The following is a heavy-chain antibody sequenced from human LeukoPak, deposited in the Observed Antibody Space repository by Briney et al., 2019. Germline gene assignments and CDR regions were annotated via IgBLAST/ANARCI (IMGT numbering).Heavy chain of an antibody. CDR2: IYHSGST. CDR3: ARASYSYDINGWVPFDY. Sequence: SETLSLTCTVSGGSISSSSYYWGWIRQPPGKGLEWIGSIYHSGSTYYNPSLKSRVTIAVETSKNQFSLKLSSVTAADKAVYYCARASYSYDINGWVPFDYWGQGTLVTVSS. CDR1: GGSISSSSYY. D-gene: IGHD3-22*01. V-gene: IGHV4-39*07. J-gene: IGHJ4*02.